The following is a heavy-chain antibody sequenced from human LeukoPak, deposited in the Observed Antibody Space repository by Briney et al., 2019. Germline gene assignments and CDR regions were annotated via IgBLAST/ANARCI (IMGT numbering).Heavy chain of an antibody. V-gene: IGHV4-61*08. CDR1: GGSIRSSDYY. D-gene: IGHD6-19*01. CDR2: IYYSGST. J-gene: IGHJ4*02. CDR3: ARVLHSSGWYFDY. Sequence: SETLSLTCTGSGGSIRSSDYYWSWIRQPPGKGLEWIGYIYYSGSTNYNPSLKSRVTISVDTSKNQFSLKLSSVTAADTAVYYCARVLHSSGWYFDYWGQGTLVTVSS.